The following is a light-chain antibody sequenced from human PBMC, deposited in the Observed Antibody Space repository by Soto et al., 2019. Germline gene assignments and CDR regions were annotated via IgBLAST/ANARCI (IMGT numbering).Light chain of an antibody. CDR3: QQYGSSPWT. J-gene: IGKJ1*01. Sequence: ELVMTQSPATLSVSPGERASLSGRGSQSIRNTLIWYQQKSGQAPRLLIYGASTRATGIPARFSGSGSGTDFTLTISSLEPEDFAVYYCQQYGSSPWTFGQGTKVDTK. CDR2: GAS. V-gene: IGKV3-15*01. CDR1: QSIRNT.